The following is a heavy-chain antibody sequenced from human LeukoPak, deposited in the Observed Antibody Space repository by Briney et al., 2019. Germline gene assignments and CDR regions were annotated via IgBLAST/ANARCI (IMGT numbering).Heavy chain of an antibody. CDR1: GFTFSGYS. V-gene: IGHV3-48*04. CDR2: ISSSSSTI. Sequence: GGSLRLSCAASGFTFSGYSMNWVRQAPGKGLEWVSYISSSSSTIYYADSVKGRFTISRDNAKNSLYLQMNSLRAEDTAVYYCAREGYSGYDSRPEGAFDIWGQGTMVTVSS. J-gene: IGHJ3*02. CDR3: AREGYSGYDSRPEGAFDI. D-gene: IGHD5-12*01.